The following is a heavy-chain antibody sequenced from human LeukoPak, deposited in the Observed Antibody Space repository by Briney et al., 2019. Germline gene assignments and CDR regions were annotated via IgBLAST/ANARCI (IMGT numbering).Heavy chain of an antibody. J-gene: IGHJ4*02. CDR3: ARDDGDYYFDY. Sequence: GRSLRLSCAASGFTFSSYAMHWVRQAPGKGLEWEAFISYDGSNKYYADSVKGRFTISRDNSKNTLYLQMNSLRAEDTAVYYCARDDGDYYFDYWGQGTLVTVSS. CDR2: ISYDGSNK. CDR1: GFTFSSYA. D-gene: IGHD4-17*01. V-gene: IGHV3-30-3*01.